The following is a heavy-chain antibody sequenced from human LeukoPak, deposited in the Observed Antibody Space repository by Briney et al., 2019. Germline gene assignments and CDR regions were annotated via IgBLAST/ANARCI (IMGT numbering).Heavy chain of an antibody. D-gene: IGHD2-15*01. CDR3: ATQEPMVVTHYYYGMDV. V-gene: IGHV4-38-2*02. J-gene: IGHJ6*02. Sequence: SETLSLTCTVSGYSISSGYYGGWIRQPPGKGLECIGSIYHSGSTYYNPSLKSRVTISVDKSKNQFSLKLSSVTAADSAVYYCATQEPMVVTHYYYGMDVWGQGTMVTVSS. CDR2: IYHSGST. CDR1: GYSISSGYY.